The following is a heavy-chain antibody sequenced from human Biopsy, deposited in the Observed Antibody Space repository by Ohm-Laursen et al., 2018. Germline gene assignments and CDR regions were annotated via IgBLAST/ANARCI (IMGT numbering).Heavy chain of an antibody. Sequence: TLSLTCAVSGYSISTGYYWGWIRQPPGKGLEWIGSIFHTGTTYYNPSLKSRVTISVDTSKNQFSLKLISVTAADTAMYYCARAPPLIRGVVESWFDPWGQGILVTVSS. CDR2: IFHTGTT. CDR3: ARAPPLIRGVVESWFDP. V-gene: IGHV4-38-2*01. J-gene: IGHJ5*02. CDR1: GYSISTGYY. D-gene: IGHD3-10*01.